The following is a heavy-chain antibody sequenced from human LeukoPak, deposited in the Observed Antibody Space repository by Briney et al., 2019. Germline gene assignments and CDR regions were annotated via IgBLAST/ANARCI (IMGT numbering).Heavy chain of an antibody. V-gene: IGHV3-21*01. D-gene: IGHD4/OR15-4a*01. Sequence: GGSLRLSCAASGFTVSIYSMNWVRQAPGKGLEWVSSISSSSSYIYYADSVKGRFTISRDNAKNSLYLQMNSLRAEDTAVYYCARGANSIVEPDYWGQGTLVTVSS. CDR1: GFTVSIYS. CDR2: ISSSSSYI. J-gene: IGHJ4*02. CDR3: ARGANSIVEPDY.